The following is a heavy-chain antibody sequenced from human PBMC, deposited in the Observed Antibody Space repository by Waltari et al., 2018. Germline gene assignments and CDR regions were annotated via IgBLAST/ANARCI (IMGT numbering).Heavy chain of an antibody. J-gene: IGHJ6*03. V-gene: IGHV1-8*03. CDR2: MNPNSGNT. Sequence: QVQLVQSGAEVKKPGASVKVSCKASGYTFTSYDINWVRQATGQGLEWMGWMNPNSGNTGYAQKFQGRVTITRNTSISTAYMELSSLRSEDTAVYYCARGGGYDYIWGSYRGYMDVWGKGTTVTVSS. D-gene: IGHD3-16*02. CDR1: GYTFTSYD. CDR3: ARGGGYDYIWGSYRGYMDV.